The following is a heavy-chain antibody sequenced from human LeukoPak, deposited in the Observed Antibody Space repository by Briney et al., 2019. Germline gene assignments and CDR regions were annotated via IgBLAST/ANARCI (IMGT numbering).Heavy chain of an antibody. J-gene: IGHJ6*02. CDR3: ARDLEMATIQGYYYYGMDV. V-gene: IGHV1-69*04. D-gene: IGHD5-24*01. CDR1: GGTFSSYT. Sequence: SVKVSCKASGGTFSSYTISWVRQAPGQGLERMGRIIPILGIANYAQKFQGRVTITADKSTSTAYMELSSLRSEDTAVYYCARDLEMATIQGYYYYGMDVWGQGTTVTVSS. CDR2: IIPILGIA.